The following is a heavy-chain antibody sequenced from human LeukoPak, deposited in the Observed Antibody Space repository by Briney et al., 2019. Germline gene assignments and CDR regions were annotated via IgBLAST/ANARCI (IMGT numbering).Heavy chain of an antibody. Sequence: NTGGSLRLSCAASGFTLSNAWVSWVRQATGRGLEWVGRIKSKTDGGTTDYAAPVKGRFTISRDDSKNTLYLQMNSLKPEDTAVYYCVGTADWGQGTLVTVSS. CDR3: VGTAD. D-gene: IGHD1-14*01. CDR1: GFTLSNAW. CDR2: IKSKTDGGTT. J-gene: IGHJ4*02. V-gene: IGHV3-15*01.